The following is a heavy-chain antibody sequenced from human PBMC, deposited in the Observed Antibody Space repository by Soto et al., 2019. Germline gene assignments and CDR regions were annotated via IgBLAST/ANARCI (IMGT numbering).Heavy chain of an antibody. V-gene: IGHV3-23*01. CDR1: GFTFNNYA. CDR2: ISSSGYST. J-gene: IGHJ4*02. CDR3: AKGSVVVAAKFDS. D-gene: IGHD2-21*02. Sequence: GGSLRLSCAASGFTFNNYAMSWVRQAPGKGLEWVSAISSSGYSTYYADSVKGRFTISRDNSKNTVYLQMNNLRAEDTAVYYCAKGSVVVAAKFDSWGQGTLVTV.